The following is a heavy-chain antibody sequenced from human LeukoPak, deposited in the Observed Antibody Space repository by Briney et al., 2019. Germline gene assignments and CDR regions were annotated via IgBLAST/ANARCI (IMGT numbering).Heavy chain of an antibody. J-gene: IGHJ4*02. CDR1: GFTFSSYA. V-gene: IGHV3-21*06. CDR3: ARRGYHDSSGYDY. CDR2: ISGRSADI. D-gene: IGHD3-22*01. Sequence: MPGGSLRLSCAASGFTFSSYAMNWVRQAPGRGLEWVSSISGRSADIYYADSVKGRFTISRDNAKNSVFLQMNNLRVEDTAIYYCARRGYHDSSGYDYWGQGTPVTVSS.